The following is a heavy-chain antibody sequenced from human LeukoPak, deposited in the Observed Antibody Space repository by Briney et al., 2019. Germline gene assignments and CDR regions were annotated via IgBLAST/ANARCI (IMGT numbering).Heavy chain of an antibody. CDR1: GYTFTSYD. Sequence: ASVKVSCKASGYTFTSYDINWVRQATGQGLEWMGWMNPNSGNTGYAQKFQGRVTMTRNTSISTAYMELSSLRSEDTAVYYCARVFTMVRGVIIFGYWGQGTLVTVSS. J-gene: IGHJ4*02. V-gene: IGHV1-8*01. CDR3: ARVFTMVRGVIIFGY. D-gene: IGHD3-10*01. CDR2: MNPNSGNT.